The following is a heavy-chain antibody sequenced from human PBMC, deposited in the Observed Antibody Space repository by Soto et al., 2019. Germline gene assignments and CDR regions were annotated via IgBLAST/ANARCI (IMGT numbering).Heavy chain of an antibody. CDR1: GFTLSTYS. J-gene: IGHJ4*02. D-gene: IGHD3-9*01. CDR3: LIDRVTGYYSVVGY. Sequence: QVHLVESGGGVVQPGRSLRLSCAASGFTLSTYSMNWVRQAPVKGLEWVAVLSYEESDEVYADSVKGRFTISRDKSINPLYLQMNSLRAEDTAVYSCLIDRVTGYYSVVGYWGQATLATVSS. CDR2: LSYEESDE. V-gene: IGHV3-30-3*01.